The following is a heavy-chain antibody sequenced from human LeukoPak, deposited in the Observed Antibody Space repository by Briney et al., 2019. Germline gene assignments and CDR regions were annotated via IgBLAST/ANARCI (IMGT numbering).Heavy chain of an antibody. D-gene: IGHD3-9*01. Sequence: ASVKVSCKASGYTFTSYGINWVRQAPGQGLEWMGWISAYNGDTNYAQKLQGRVTMTTDTSTATAYMELSSLRSEDTAVYYCARGGDILTGYYPRPRYWGQGTLVTVSS. CDR2: ISAYNGDT. V-gene: IGHV1-18*01. CDR3: ARGGDILTGYYPRPRY. J-gene: IGHJ4*02. CDR1: GYTFTSYG.